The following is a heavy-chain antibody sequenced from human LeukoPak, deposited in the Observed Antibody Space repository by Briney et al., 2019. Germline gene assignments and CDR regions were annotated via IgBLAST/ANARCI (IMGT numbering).Heavy chain of an antibody. J-gene: IGHJ6*03. D-gene: IGHD5-18*01. Sequence: PGGSLRLSCAASGFTFRSYGMHWVRQAPDKGLEWVAFIRYDGNSKDYADSVKGRFTISRDNSKNTLYLQMNSLRGEDTALYYCAKGGGYSYENYYYYMDVWGKGTTVTVSS. V-gene: IGHV3-30*02. CDR3: AKGGGYSYENYYYYMDV. CDR2: IRYDGNSK. CDR1: GFTFRSYG.